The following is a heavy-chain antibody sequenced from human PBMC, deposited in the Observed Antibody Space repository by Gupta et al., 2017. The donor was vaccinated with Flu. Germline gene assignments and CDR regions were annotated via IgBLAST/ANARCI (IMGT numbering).Heavy chain of an antibody. CDR2: FYSSAGL. CDR1: GDSISSSLSY. CDR3: ARNRTITCSDGDCHAGMGWFDP. D-gene: IGHD2-21*02. Sequence: QLQLQESGPGLVRPSETLSLSCTVSGDSISSSLSYWVWIRQFPGKGLEWIGSFYSSAGLYYNPSLKSRVTISADTSKNQFSLELSAVTAADTAVYYCARNRTITCSDGDCHAGMGWFDPWGQGTLVTVSS. J-gene: IGHJ5*02. V-gene: IGHV4-39*01.